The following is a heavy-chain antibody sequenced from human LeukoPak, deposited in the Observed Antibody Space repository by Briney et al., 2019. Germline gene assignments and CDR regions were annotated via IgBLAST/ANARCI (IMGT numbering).Heavy chain of an antibody. V-gene: IGHV1-2*02. CDR2: INPNSGGT. J-gene: IGHJ4*02. Sequence: ASVKVSCKASGYTFTGYYMHWVRQAPGQGLEWMGWINPNSGGTNYAQKFQGRVTMTRDTSISTAYMELSRPRSDDTAVYYCARAPPYDYVWGSYRYLFDYWGQGTLVTVSS. D-gene: IGHD3-16*02. CDR1: GYTFTGYY. CDR3: ARAPPYDYVWGSYRYLFDY.